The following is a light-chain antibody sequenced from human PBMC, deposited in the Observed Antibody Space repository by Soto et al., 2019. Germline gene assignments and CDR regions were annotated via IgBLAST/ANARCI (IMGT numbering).Light chain of an antibody. V-gene: IGLV2-14*03. CDR1: SSDVGAYNH. CDR3: SAHASRSTLI. CDR2: DVS. J-gene: IGLJ2*01. Sequence: QSVLTQPASVSGSPGQSTTISCTGTSSDVGAYNHISWYQQHPGKAPKLMIYDVSNRPSGVSNRFSGFKSGNTASLTISGLQAEDEADYYCSAHASRSTLIFGGGTKSPS.